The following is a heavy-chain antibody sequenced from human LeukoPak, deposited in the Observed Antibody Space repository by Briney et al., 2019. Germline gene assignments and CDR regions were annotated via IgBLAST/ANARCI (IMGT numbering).Heavy chain of an antibody. CDR1: GGTFSSYA. J-gene: IGHJ4*02. Sequence: GASVKVSCKASGGTFSSYAISWVRQAPGQELEWMGGIIPIFGTANYAQKFQGRVTITADESTSTAYMELSSLRSEDTAVYYCAAWVRGVIITKLGVDYWGQGTLVTVSS. V-gene: IGHV1-69*13. D-gene: IGHD3-10*01. CDR3: AAWVRGVIITKLGVDY. CDR2: IIPIFGTA.